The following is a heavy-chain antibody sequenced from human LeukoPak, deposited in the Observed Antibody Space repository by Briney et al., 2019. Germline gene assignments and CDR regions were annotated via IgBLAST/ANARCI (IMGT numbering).Heavy chain of an antibody. Sequence: ASVKVSCKASGGTFSSYAISWVRQAPGQGLEWMGIINPSGGSASYAQEFQGRVTMTRDTSTSTVYMELSSLKSEDTAVYYCASGQLRIAAAGTQGLPTHWGQGTLVTVSS. D-gene: IGHD6-13*01. V-gene: IGHV1-46*01. CDR3: ASGQLRIAAAGTQGLPTH. CDR2: INPSGGSA. J-gene: IGHJ4*02. CDR1: GGTFSSYA.